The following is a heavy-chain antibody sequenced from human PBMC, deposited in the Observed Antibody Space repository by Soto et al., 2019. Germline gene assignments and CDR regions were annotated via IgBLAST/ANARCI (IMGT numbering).Heavy chain of an antibody. CDR2: ISYDGSNK. CDR3: ARSKLRFLEWLSPDYYYYYYGMDV. D-gene: IGHD3-3*01. CDR1: GFTFSSYA. V-gene: IGHV3-30-3*01. Sequence: PGGSLRLSCAASGFTFSSYAMHWVRQAPGKGLEWVAVISYDGSNKYYADSVKGRFTISRDNSKNTLYLQMNSLRAEDTAVYYCARSKLRFLEWLSPDYYYYYYGMDVWGQGTTVTVSS. J-gene: IGHJ6*02.